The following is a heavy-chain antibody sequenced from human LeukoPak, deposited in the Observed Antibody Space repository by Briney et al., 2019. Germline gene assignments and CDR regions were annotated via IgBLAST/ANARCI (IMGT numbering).Heavy chain of an antibody. Sequence: SETLSLTCTVSGGSISSYYWSWIRQPAGKGLEWIGRIYTSGSTNYNPSLTSRVTMSVDTSKNQLSMKLSSVTAADTAVYYCARDAGIAVADHYFDYWGQGTLVTVSS. V-gene: IGHV4-4*07. CDR1: GGSISSYY. D-gene: IGHD6-19*01. CDR2: IYTSGST. CDR3: ARDAGIAVADHYFDY. J-gene: IGHJ4*02.